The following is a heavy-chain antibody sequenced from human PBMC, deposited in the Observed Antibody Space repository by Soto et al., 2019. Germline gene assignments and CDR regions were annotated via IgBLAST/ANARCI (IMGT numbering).Heavy chain of an antibody. CDR3: APNDILTGYYPY. D-gene: IGHD3-9*01. CDR1: GFTFSDYY. CDR2: ISSSGSTI. J-gene: IGHJ4*02. Sequence: GGSLRLSCAASGFTFSDYYMSWIRQAPGKGLEWVSYISSSGSTIYYADSVKGRFTISRDNAKNSLYLQMNSLRAEDTAAYYCAPNDILTGYYPYWGQGTLVTVSS. V-gene: IGHV3-11*01.